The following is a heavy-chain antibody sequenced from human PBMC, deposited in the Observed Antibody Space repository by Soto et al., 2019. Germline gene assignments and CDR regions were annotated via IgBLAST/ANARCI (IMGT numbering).Heavy chain of an antibody. Sequence: QVQLVQSGAEVKKPGSSVKDSCKASGGTFSSYAISWVRQAPGQGLEWMGGIIPISGTANYAQKFQGRVTITADEPTSTAYMELSSLRSEDTAVYYCARSQGSSTSLEIYYYYYYGMDVWGQGTTVTVSS. CDR2: IIPISGTA. CDR3: ARSQGSSTSLEIYYYYYYGMDV. V-gene: IGHV1-69*01. D-gene: IGHD2-2*01. J-gene: IGHJ6*02. CDR1: GGTFSSYA.